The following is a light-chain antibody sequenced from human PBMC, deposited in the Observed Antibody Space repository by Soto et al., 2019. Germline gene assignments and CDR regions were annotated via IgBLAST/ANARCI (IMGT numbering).Light chain of an antibody. CDR1: QTVSSN. CDR3: QQYHNWPPYT. CDR2: GAS. J-gene: IGKJ2*01. Sequence: EIVLTQSPGTLSVSPGERATLSCRASQTVSSNLAWYQQKPGQAPRLLVYGASTRATGIPARFSGSGSGTEFTLTIRSLQSEDSALYYCQQYHNWPPYTFGQGTKLEIK. V-gene: IGKV3-15*01.